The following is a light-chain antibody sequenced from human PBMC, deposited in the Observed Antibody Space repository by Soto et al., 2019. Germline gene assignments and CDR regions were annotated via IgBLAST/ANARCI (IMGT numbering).Light chain of an antibody. V-gene: IGLV2-14*01. CDR2: DVS. CDR1: SSDAGGYNY. J-gene: IGLJ1*01. Sequence: QSALTQPASVSGSPGQSITISCTGTSSDAGGYNYVSWYQQHPGKAPKFMIYDVSNRPSGVSNRFSGSKSGNTASLTISGLQAEDEADNYCNSYTSSSTPYVFGSGTKLTVL. CDR3: NSYTSSSTPYV.